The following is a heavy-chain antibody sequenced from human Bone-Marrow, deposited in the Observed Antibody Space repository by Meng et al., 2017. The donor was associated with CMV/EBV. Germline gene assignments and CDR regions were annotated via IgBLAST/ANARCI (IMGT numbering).Heavy chain of an antibody. J-gene: IGHJ4*02. D-gene: IGHD5-18*01. V-gene: IGHV3-23*01. CDR2: ISGSGGST. CDR3: AKSGYSYGPLLDY. Sequence: GESLKISCAASGFTFSSYGMHWVRQAPGKGLEWVSAISGSGGSTYYADSVKGRFTISRDNSKNTLYLQMNSLRAEDTAVYYCAKSGYSYGPLLDYWGQGTLVTVSS. CDR1: GFTFSSYG.